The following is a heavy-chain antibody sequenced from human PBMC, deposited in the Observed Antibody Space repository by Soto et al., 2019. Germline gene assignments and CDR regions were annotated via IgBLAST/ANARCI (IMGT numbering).Heavy chain of an antibody. J-gene: IGHJ6*03. CDR1: GFTSTTYD. Sequence: QMQLVQSGAQLKKPGPSVMLSCKATGFTSTTYDITWVRQATGQGLERMGWMDPQSGDTVPAQKFKGIVTVNMTTSRSTAYMGLSSQRSDDKAVYCCAILRVVSGGYMDVWGTGTTVTVSS. D-gene: IGHD3-10*01. CDR3: AILRVVSGGYMDV. V-gene: IGHV1-8*02. CDR2: MDPQSGDT.